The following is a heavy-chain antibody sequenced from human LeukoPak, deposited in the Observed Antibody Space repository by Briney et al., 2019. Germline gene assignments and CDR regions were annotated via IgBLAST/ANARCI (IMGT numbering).Heavy chain of an antibody. CDR3: ARAYYGFWSGYYWLTTTTYYYYYGMDV. Sequence: PGGSLRLSCAASGFTFSSYGMHWVRQAPGKGLEWVAVIWYDGSNKYYADSVKGRFTISRDNSKNTLYLQMNSLRAEDTAVYYCARAYYGFWSGYYWLTTTTYYYYYGMDVWGQGTTVTVPS. D-gene: IGHD3-3*01. V-gene: IGHV3-33*01. CDR2: IWYDGSNK. J-gene: IGHJ6*02. CDR1: GFTFSSYG.